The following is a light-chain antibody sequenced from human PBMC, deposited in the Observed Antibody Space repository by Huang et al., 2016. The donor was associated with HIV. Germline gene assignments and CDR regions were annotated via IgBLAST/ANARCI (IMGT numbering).Light chain of an antibody. CDR3: HQYNNWLLS. J-gene: IGKJ4*01. Sequence: EIVMTQSPATLSVSPGERVTLSCRANRSVSTNLAWYQQRPGHAPRLLIYGSPTRAPGIPARFSGSGSGTDFSLTISSLQAEDVALYYCHQYNNWLLSFGGGTSVDI. CDR2: GSP. V-gene: IGKV3-15*01. CDR1: RSVSTN.